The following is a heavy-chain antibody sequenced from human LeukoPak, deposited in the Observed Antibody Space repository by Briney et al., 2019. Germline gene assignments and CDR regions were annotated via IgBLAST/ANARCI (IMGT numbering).Heavy chain of an antibody. CDR2: IKEEGSEK. CDR3: ARDSSAAPHSY. J-gene: IGHJ4*02. V-gene: IGHV3-7*01. D-gene: IGHD2-15*01. Sequence: AGGSLRLSCAASGFTFSGYLMSWIRHAPGKGLEWVANIKEEGSEKYYVDSVKGRFIISRDNAKNSLYLQMNSLRAEDTAVYYCARDSSAAPHSYWGQGTLVTVFS. CDR1: GFTFSGYL.